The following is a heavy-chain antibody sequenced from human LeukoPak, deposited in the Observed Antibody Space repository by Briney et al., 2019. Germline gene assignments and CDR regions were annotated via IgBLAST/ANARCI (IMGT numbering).Heavy chain of an antibody. CDR2: IYHSGST. Sequence: SETLSLTCAVSGGSISSGGYSWSWIRQPPGKGLEWIGYIYHSGSTYYNPSLKSRVTISVDRSKNQFSLKLSSVTAADTAVYYCARGLGYCSGGSCYPAYWGQGTLVTVSS. D-gene: IGHD2-15*01. V-gene: IGHV4-30-2*01. J-gene: IGHJ4*02. CDR3: ARGLGYCSGGSCYPAY. CDR1: GGSISSGGYS.